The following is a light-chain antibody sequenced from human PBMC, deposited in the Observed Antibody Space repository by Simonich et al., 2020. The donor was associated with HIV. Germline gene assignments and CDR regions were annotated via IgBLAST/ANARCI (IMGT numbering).Light chain of an antibody. CDR1: SSDAGDYNY. Sequence: QSALTQPASVSGSPGQSTTISCTGTSSDAGDYNYVSWYQQHPGKAPQVMIYDVSKRPSGVSTRFSGSKSGNTASLTISGLQAEDEADYYCSSYTSSSTLVFGGGTKLTVL. V-gene: IGLV2-14*01. CDR3: SSYTSSSTLV. CDR2: DVS. J-gene: IGLJ2*01.